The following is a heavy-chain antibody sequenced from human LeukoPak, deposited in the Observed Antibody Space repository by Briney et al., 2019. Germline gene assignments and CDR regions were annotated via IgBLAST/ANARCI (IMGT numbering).Heavy chain of an antibody. CDR3: ARRMGGSYYERGLVF. CDR2: ISAYNGNT. CDR1: GYTFTSYC. Sequence: ASVKVSCKASGYTFTSYCISWVRQAPGQGLEWMGWISAYNGNTNYAQKLQGRVTMTTDTSTSTAYMELRSLRSDDTAVYYCARRMGGSYYERGLVFWGQGTLVTVSS. V-gene: IGHV1-18*01. J-gene: IGHJ4*02. D-gene: IGHD1-26*01.